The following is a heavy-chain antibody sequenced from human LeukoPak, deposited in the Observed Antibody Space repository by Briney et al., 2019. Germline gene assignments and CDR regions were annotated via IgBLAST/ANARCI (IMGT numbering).Heavy chain of an antibody. CDR2: IRYDGSNK. D-gene: IGHD3-10*01. CDR3: ARAPLWFGPSND. V-gene: IGHV3-30*02. CDR1: GFTFSSYG. Sequence: GGSLRLSCAASGFTFSSYGMHWVRQAPGKGLEWVAFIRYDGSNKYYADSVKGRFTISRDNSKNTLYLQMNSLRAEDTAVYYCARAPLWFGPSNDWGQGTLVTVSS. J-gene: IGHJ4*02.